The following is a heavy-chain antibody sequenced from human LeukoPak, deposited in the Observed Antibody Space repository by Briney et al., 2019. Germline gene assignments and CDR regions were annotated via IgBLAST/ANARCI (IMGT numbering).Heavy chain of an antibody. CDR3: ASSQEDIVVVPAASQGYYYYMDV. D-gene: IGHD2-2*01. CDR2: IYTSGST. CDR1: GGSISSGSYY. V-gene: IGHV4-61*02. Sequence: SETLSLTCTVSGGSISSGSYYWSWIRQPAGKGLEWIGRIYTSGSTNYNPSLKSRVTISVDTSENQFSLKLSSVTAADTAVYYCASSQEDIVVVPAASQGYYYYMDVWGKGTTVTVSS. J-gene: IGHJ6*03.